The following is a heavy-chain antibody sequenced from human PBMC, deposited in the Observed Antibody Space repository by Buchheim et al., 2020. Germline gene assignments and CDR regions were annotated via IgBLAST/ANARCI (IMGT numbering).Heavy chain of an antibody. D-gene: IGHD3-10*01. CDR1: GYSFTSYW. Sequence: EVQLVQSGAEVKKPGESLKISCKGSGYSFTSYWIAWVRQMPGKVLEWMGIIYPGDSETRYSPSFQGQVTISADKSISTAYLQWSGLKASDTAMYYCARLKDWVRIRGIYYYYGMDVWGQGTT. J-gene: IGHJ6*02. V-gene: IGHV5-51*01. CDR3: ARLKDWVRIRGIYYYYGMDV. CDR2: IYPGDSET.